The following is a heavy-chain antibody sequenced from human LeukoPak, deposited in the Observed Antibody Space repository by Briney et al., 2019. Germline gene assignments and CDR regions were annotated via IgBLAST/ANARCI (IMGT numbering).Heavy chain of an antibody. D-gene: IGHD3-22*01. CDR3: ARGYYYDSSGSEYYGMDV. V-gene: IGHV1-46*01. J-gene: IGHJ6*02. CDR2: INPSGGST. Sequence: ASVKVSCKASGYIFTDYYMHWVRQAPGQGLEWMGIINPSGGSTSYAQKFQGRVTMTRDTSTSTVYMELSSLRSEDTAVYYCARGYYYDSSGSEYYGMDVWGQGTTVTVSS. CDR1: GYIFTDYY.